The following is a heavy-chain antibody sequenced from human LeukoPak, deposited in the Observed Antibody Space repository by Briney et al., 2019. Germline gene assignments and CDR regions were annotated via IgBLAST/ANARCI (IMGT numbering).Heavy chain of an antibody. CDR3: ARQPWGIAAAGKGRTYYYAMDV. CDR2: ISYSGST. Sequence: SETLSLTCTVSGGSISNYYWSWIRQPPGKGLEWIGYISYSGSTNYNPSLKSRVTISVDTSKKQFSLKLSSVTAADTAVYYCARQPWGIAAAGKGRTYYYAMDVWGQGTTVTVSS. D-gene: IGHD6-13*01. V-gene: IGHV4-59*08. CDR1: GGSISNYY. J-gene: IGHJ6*02.